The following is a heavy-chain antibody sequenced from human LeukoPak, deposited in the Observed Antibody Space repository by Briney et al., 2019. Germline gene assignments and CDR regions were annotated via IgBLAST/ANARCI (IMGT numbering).Heavy chain of an antibody. D-gene: IGHD3-22*01. CDR2: ISWNSGSI. CDR3: ARSLGYYDSSGYNSDAFDI. Sequence: GRSLRLSCAASGFTFDDYAMHWVRQAPGKGLEWVSGISWNSGSIGYADSVKGRFTISRDNAKNSLYLQMNSLRAEDMALYYCARSLGYYDSSGYNSDAFDIWGQGTMVTVSS. CDR1: GFTFDDYA. V-gene: IGHV3-9*03. J-gene: IGHJ3*02.